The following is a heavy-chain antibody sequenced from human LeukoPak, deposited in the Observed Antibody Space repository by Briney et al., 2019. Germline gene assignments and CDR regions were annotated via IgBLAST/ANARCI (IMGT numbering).Heavy chain of an antibody. CDR3: VRASRSGSYYFGY. CDR2: INTDGSEK. J-gene: IGHJ4*02. CDR1: GLTFSSYW. D-gene: IGHD3-10*01. Sequence: TGGSLRHSCEASGLTFSSYWMSWVRQGPGKELEWVANINTDGSEKHYVDSVKGRFTISRDNAKNSLYLQMNSLRAEDTAVYYCVRASRSGSYYFGYWGQGTVVTVSS. V-gene: IGHV3-7*05.